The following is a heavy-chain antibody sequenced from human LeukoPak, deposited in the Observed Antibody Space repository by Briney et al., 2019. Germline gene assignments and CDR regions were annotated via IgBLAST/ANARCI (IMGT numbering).Heavy chain of an antibody. CDR3: ARDGYNSDYYYSMDV. J-gene: IGHJ6*03. Sequence: ASVKVSCKASGYTFTGYYMHWVRQAPGQGLEWMGWINPNSGGTNYAQKFQGRVTMTRDTSISTAYMELSRLRSDDTAVYYCARDGYNSDYYYSMDVWGKGTTVTVSS. D-gene: IGHD5-24*01. CDR2: INPNSGGT. CDR1: GYTFTGYY. V-gene: IGHV1-2*02.